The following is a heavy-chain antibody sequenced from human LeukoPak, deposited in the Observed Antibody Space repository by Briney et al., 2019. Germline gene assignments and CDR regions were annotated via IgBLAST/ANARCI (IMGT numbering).Heavy chain of an antibody. CDR3: TARSGDFWSGFVN. V-gene: IGHV1-24*01. CDR1: GNSLRELS. J-gene: IGHJ4*02. CDR2: IDPEEAKM. Sequence: ASVKDSCKESGNSLRELSIQWVRQAPGKGLECMGGIDPEEAKMANAQNFQGRVTMTEDTSTQTAYMELSGLTADDTAVYYCTARSGDFWSGFVNWGQGTLVTVSS. D-gene: IGHD3-3*01.